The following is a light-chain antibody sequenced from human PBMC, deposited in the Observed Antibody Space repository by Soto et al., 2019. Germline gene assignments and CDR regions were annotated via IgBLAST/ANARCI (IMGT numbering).Light chain of an antibody. Sequence: QAVLTQPPSVSGAPGQRVTIPCTGSSSNIGEGYDVHWYQQLPGTAPKLLIYSNNIRPSGVPDRFSGSKSGTSASLAITGLQADDEADYYCQSYDRLSAVVVFGGGTKLTVL. CDR3: QSYDRLSAVVV. CDR2: SNN. V-gene: IGLV1-40*01. J-gene: IGLJ2*01. CDR1: SSNIGEGYD.